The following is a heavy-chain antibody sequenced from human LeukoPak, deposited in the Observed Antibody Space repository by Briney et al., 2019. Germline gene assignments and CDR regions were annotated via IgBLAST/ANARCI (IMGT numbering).Heavy chain of an antibody. CDR3: AKSPYDYYDSSGYYFDY. J-gene: IGHJ4*02. V-gene: IGHV3-23*01. D-gene: IGHD3-22*01. CDR2: ISGSGGST. Sequence: QPGGSLRLSCAASGFTFSSYAMSWVRQAPGKGLEWVSAISGSGGSTYYADSVKGRFTISRDNSKNTLYLQMNSLRAEDTAVYYCAKSPYDYYDSSGYYFDYWGQGTLVTVSS. CDR1: GFTFSSYA.